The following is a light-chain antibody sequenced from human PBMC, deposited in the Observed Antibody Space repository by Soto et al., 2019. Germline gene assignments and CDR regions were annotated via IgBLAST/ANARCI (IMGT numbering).Light chain of an antibody. CDR3: SSYVSSSTLVF. Sequence: QSALTQPASVSGSPGQSITISGTGTSSDVGYYNYVSWYQQHPGKAPKLMIYEVSNRPSGVSDRFSGSKSGNTASLNISGLHAEDEADYYCSSYVSSSTLVFFGGGTKLTVL. CDR2: EVS. CDR1: SSDVGYYNY. V-gene: IGLV2-14*01. J-gene: IGLJ2*01.